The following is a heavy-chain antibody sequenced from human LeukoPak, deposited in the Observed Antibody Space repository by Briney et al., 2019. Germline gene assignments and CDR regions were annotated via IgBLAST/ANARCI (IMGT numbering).Heavy chain of an antibody. CDR2: ISGSGGST. CDR3: AKDPAAGYNY. Sequence: GGSLRLSCAASGFTFSNAWMTWVRQAPGKGLEWVSAISGSGGSTYYADSVKGRFTISRDNSKNTLYLQMNSLRAEDTAVYYCAKDPAAGYNYWGQGTLVTVSS. D-gene: IGHD5-18*01. CDR1: GFTFSNAW. V-gene: IGHV3-23*01. J-gene: IGHJ4*02.